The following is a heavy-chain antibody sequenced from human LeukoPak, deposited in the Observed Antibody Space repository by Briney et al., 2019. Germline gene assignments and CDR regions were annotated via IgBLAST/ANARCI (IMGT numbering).Heavy chain of an antibody. J-gene: IGHJ4*02. CDR3: AKSQEDDSSGYYYSNFDY. V-gene: IGHV3-23*01. CDR2: ISGSDGRT. Sequence: GGSLRLSCAASGFTFRTYPMSWVRQAPGEGLQWVSAISGSDGRTAYADSVKGRFTISRDNSKNTLYLQMNSLRVEDTAVYYCAKSQEDDSSGYYYSNFDYWGQGTLVTVSS. CDR1: GFTFRTYP. D-gene: IGHD3-22*01.